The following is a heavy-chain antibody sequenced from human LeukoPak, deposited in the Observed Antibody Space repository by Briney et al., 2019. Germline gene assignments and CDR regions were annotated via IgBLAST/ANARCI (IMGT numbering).Heavy chain of an antibody. CDR2: INHSGST. V-gene: IGHV4-34*01. CDR3: ARQGPGDSSGSLMDV. Sequence: PSETLSLTCAVYGGSFSGYYWSWIRQPPGKGLEWIGEINHSGSTNYNPSLKSRVTISVDTSKNQFSLKLSSVTAADTAVYYCARQGPGDSSGSLMDVWGKGTTVTISS. CDR1: GGSFSGYY. D-gene: IGHD3-22*01. J-gene: IGHJ6*04.